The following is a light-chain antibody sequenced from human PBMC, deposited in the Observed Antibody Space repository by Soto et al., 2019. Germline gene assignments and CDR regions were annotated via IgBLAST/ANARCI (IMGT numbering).Light chain of an antibody. V-gene: IGKV3-20*01. J-gene: IGKJ1*01. CDR3: QQYGSSPWT. CDR2: GAS. Sequence: EKVFTQSPGALCLSPGERATLSWSASQSVSNNYLAWYQQKPGQAPRLLIYGASNRATGIPDRFSGSGSGTDFTLTISSLEPEDVAVYYCQQYGSSPWTFGQGTKVDIK. CDR1: QSVSNNY.